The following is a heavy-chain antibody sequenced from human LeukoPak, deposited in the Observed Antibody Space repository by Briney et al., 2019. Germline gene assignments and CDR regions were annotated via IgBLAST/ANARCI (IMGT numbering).Heavy chain of an antibody. J-gene: IGHJ4*02. D-gene: IGHD5-24*01. V-gene: IGHV3-74*01. Sequence: PGGSRRLSCAASGFTFSSFRMHWVRQAPGKGLVWVSWITSDGSDTGYADSVKGRFTISRDNAKNTLYLQMNSLRAEDTAVYYCARIDVNRDGHNFAFDYWGQATLVTVSS. CDR1: GFTFSSFR. CDR3: ARIDVNRDGHNFAFDY. CDR2: ITSDGSDT.